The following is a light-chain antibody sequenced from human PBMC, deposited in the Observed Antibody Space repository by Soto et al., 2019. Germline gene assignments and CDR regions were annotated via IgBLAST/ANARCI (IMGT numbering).Light chain of an antibody. V-gene: IGKV1-5*03. CDR1: QSIDSW. Sequence: DIQMTQSPSTMSASVGDRVTITCRASQSIDSWLAWYQQKPGKAPKFLMYKASNLESGVPSRFSGSGSETEFTLTISSLQPDDFAIYYCQHYKSYPWTVGQGTKVDIK. CDR3: QHYKSYPWT. CDR2: KAS. J-gene: IGKJ1*01.